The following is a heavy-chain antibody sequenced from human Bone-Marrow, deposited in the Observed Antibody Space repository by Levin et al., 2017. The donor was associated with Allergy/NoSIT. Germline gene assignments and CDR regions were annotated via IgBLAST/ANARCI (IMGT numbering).Heavy chain of an antibody. D-gene: IGHD2-15*01. Sequence: GESLKISCAASGFTLSSHSMTWLRQAPGKGLEWVSTLYRGACQYYAESVKGRCTISRDNSKNTLYLQLNGLRGEDTAVYYCARSGYLAKGVVDSWGQGTLVTVSS. V-gene: IGHV3-53*01. J-gene: IGHJ4*02. CDR2: LYRGACQ. CDR1: GFTLSSHS. CDR3: ARSGYLAKGVVDS.